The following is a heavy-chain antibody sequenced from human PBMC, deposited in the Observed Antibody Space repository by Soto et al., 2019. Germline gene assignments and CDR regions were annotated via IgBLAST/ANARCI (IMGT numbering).Heavy chain of an antibody. CDR2: ISSSSSYI. CDR1: GFTFSTYT. Sequence: EVQLVESGGGLVKPGGSLRLSCAASGFTFSTYTMNWVRQAPGKGLEWVSSISSSSSYIFYTDSVKGRFPISRDNAKKSLYLQMNSLRVEDTAVYYCGRGEATGTPFIDHWGQGTLVTVSS. CDR3: GRGEATGTPFIDH. D-gene: IGHD1-1*01. J-gene: IGHJ4*02. V-gene: IGHV3-21*01.